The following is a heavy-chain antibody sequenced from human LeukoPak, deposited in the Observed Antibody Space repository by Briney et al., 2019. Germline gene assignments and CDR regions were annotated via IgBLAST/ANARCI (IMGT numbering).Heavy chain of an antibody. Sequence: ETLSLTCTVSGGPISSYYWSWIRQPPGKGLEWIGYISYSGTTNHNPSLKSRVTISLDTSKNQFSLKLSSVTAADTAVYYCARDNIDSSTISYYFDYWGQGTLVTVSS. V-gene: IGHV4-59*01. CDR1: GGPISSYY. CDR2: ISYSGTT. J-gene: IGHJ4*02. D-gene: IGHD2-2*01. CDR3: ARDNIDSSTISYYFDY.